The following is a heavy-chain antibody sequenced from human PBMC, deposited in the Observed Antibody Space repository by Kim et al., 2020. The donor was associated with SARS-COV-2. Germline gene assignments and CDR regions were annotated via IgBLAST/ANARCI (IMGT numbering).Heavy chain of an antibody. J-gene: IGHJ4*02. D-gene: IGHD1-7*01. CDR2: IKKDGSEK. V-gene: IGHV3-7*01. CDR1: GFEFDTYW. CDR3: ARDRAGSGTFFFDY. Sequence: GGSLRLSCVVSGFEFDTYWMAWVRQAPGKGLEWVANIKKDGSEKNYGDSVKGRFTISRDNAKSSLFLQMKRLRGDDTAVYYCARDRAGSGTFFFDYWGQGTQVTV.